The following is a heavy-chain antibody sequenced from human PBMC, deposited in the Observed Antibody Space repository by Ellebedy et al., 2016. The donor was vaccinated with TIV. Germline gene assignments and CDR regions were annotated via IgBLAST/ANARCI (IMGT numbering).Heavy chain of an antibody. Sequence: GESLKISCAASGFTFSSYAMSWVRQAPGKGLEWVSAISGSGGSTYYADSVKGRFTISRDNSKNTLYLQMNSLRAEDTAVYYCAKDLDGYLTWGQGTLVTVSS. CDR1: GFTFSSYA. CDR2: ISGSGGST. CDR3: AKDLDGYLT. V-gene: IGHV3-23*01. D-gene: IGHD5-24*01. J-gene: IGHJ5*02.